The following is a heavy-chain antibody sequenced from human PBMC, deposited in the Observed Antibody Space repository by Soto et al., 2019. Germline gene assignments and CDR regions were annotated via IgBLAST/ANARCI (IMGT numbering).Heavy chain of an antibody. D-gene: IGHD2-2*01. CDR3: ARRPRYCSSTSCYLSGFDY. CDR2: INHSGST. V-gene: IGHV4-34*01. J-gene: IGHJ4*02. CDR1: GGSFSGYY. Sequence: PSETLSLTCAVYGGSFSGYYWSWIRQPPGKGLEWIGEINHSGSTNYNPSLKSRVTISVDTSKNQFSLKLSSVTAADTAVYYCARRPRYCSSTSCYLSGFDYWGQGTLVTVSS.